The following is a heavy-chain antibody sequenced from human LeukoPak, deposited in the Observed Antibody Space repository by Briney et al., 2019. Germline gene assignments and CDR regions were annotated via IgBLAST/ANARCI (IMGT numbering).Heavy chain of an antibody. D-gene: IGHD6-13*01. CDR1: GFTFSSYN. CDR3: ARGLAAAGKRAFDI. J-gene: IGHJ3*02. V-gene: IGHV3-48*04. CDR2: ISTSSSNT. Sequence: GGSLRLSCAASGFTFSSYNMNWVRQAPGKGLEWVSYISTSSSNTYYADSVKGRFTISRDNAKNSLYLQMNSLRAEETAVYYCARGLAAAGKRAFDIWGQGTMVTVSS.